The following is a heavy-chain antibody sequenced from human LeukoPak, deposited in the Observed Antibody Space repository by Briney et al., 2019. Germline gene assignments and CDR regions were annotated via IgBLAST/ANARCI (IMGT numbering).Heavy chain of an antibody. J-gene: IGHJ4*02. CDR1: GFTFSRFA. D-gene: IGHD3-22*01. Sequence: PGGSLRLSCAASGFTFSRFAMSWVRQAPGKGLEWVSGFSGSGGSTYYADSVKGRFTISRDNSKNTLYLQMNSLRAEDTAVYYCAKGVRPYYYDSSGSDYWGQGTLVTVSS. V-gene: IGHV3-23*01. CDR2: FSGSGGST. CDR3: AKGVRPYYYDSSGSDY.